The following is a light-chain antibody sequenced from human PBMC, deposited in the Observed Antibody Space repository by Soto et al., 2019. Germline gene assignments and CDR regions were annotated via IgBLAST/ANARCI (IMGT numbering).Light chain of an antibody. J-gene: IGKJ4*01. V-gene: IGKV3-20*01. CDR2: GAS. Sequence: EIVLTQSPGTLSLSPGERATLSCRASQSVSSNYLAWYQQKPGQAPRLLIYGASIRATGIPDRFSGSGSGTDFTLTIIRLEPDDFAVYYCQQYGSSAPFGGWTMVEIK. CDR3: QQYGSSAP. CDR1: QSVSSNY.